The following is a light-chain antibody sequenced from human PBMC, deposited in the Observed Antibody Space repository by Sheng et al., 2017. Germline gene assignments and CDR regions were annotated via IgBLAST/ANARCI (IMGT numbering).Light chain of an antibody. J-gene: IGKJ4*01. CDR2: GAS. CDR3: QQRSNWPPT. V-gene: IGKV3-11*01. Sequence: EILMTQSPATLSVSPGERATLSCRASQSVSSNLAWYQQKPGQAPRLLISGASTRATGIPARFSGSGSGTDFTLTISSLEPEDFAVYYCQQRSNWPPTFGGGTKVEIK. CDR1: QSVSSN.